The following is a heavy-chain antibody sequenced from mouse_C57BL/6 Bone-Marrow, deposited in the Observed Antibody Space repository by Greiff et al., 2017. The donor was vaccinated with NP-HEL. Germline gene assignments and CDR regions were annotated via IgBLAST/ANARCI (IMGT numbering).Heavy chain of an antibody. Sequence: QVQLQQPGAELVMPGASVKLSCKASGYTFTSYWMHWVKQRPGQGLEWIGEIDPSDSYTNYNQKFKGKSTLTVDKSSSTAYMQLSSLTSEDSAVYYCARDGYNEFAYWGQGTRVTVSA. CDR1: GYTFTSYW. CDR2: IDPSDSYT. J-gene: IGHJ3*01. CDR3: ARDGYNEFAY. D-gene: IGHD2-3*01. V-gene: IGHV1-69*01.